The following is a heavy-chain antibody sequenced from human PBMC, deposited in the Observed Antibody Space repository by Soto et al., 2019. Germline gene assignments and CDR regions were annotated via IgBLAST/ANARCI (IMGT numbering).Heavy chain of an antibody. D-gene: IGHD3-10*01. CDR3: ALKGITMVRGVIIPFDY. V-gene: IGHV1-8*01. CDR1: GYTFTSYD. J-gene: IGHJ4*02. CDR2: MNPNSGNT. Sequence: ASVKVSCKASGYTFTSYDINWVRQATGQGLEWMGWMNPNSGNTGYAQKFQGRVTMTRNTSISTAYMELSSLRSEDTAVYYCALKGITMVRGVIIPFDYWGQGTLVTVSS.